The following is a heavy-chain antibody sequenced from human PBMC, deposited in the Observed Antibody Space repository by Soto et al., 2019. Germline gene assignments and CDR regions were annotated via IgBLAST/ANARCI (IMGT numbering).Heavy chain of an antibody. D-gene: IGHD6-19*01. V-gene: IGHV6-1*01. J-gene: IGHJ4*02. Sequence: SQDVSITCAISGYRFSGNIAACTWNRQSPSRGLEWLGRTYYRSKWYNDYAVSVKSRITINPDTSKNQFSLQLNSVTPEDTAVYYCARGTDSSGWYRYFDYWGQGTRVNVS. CDR3: ARGTDSSGWYRYFDY. CDR1: GYRFSGNIAA. CDR2: TYYRSKWYN.